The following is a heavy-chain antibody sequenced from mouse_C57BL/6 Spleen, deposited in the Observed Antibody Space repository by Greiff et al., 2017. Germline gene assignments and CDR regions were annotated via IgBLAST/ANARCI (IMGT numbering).Heavy chain of an antibody. CDR3: AAGGYAWFAY. V-gene: IGHV3-1*01. J-gene: IGHJ3*01. Sequence: EVKLQESGPGMVKPSQSLSLTCTVTGYSITSGYDWHWIRHFPGNKLEWMGYISYSGSTNYNPSLKSRISITHDTSKNHFFLKLNSVTTEDTATYYCAAGGYAWFAYWGQGTLVTVSA. D-gene: IGHD2-14*01. CDR2: ISYSGST. CDR1: GYSITSGYD.